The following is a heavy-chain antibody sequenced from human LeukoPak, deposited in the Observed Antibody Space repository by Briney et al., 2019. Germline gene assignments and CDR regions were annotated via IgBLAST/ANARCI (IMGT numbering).Heavy chain of an antibody. Sequence: ASVKVSCKASGYTFTNHGIGWVRQAPGQGLEWMGWISAHDGKTKYAKKVQGRVTMTTDTSTSTAYMEVRSLRSDDSAIYYCARPIHDYGDYLDAFDIWGQGTMVSVTS. J-gene: IGHJ3*02. D-gene: IGHD4-17*01. CDR3: ARPIHDYGDYLDAFDI. CDR2: ISAHDGKT. V-gene: IGHV1-18*01. CDR1: GYTFTNHG.